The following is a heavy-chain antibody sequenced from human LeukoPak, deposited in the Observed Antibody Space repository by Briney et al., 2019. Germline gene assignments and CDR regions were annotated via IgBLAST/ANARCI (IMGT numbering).Heavy chain of an antibody. CDR2: IYHSGST. V-gene: IGHV4-39*07. CDR1: GGSISSGDYF. J-gene: IGHJ1*01. CDR3: AREGKTPPFFQH. D-gene: IGHD2-15*01. Sequence: PSETLSLTCTVSGGSISSGDYFWSWIRQPPGKGLEWIGEIYHSGSTNYNPSLKSRVTISVDKSKNQFSLKLSSVTAADTAVYYCAREGKTPPFFQHWGQGTLVTVSS.